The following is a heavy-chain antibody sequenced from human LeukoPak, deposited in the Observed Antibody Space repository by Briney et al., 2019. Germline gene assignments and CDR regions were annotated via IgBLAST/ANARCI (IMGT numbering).Heavy chain of an antibody. V-gene: IGHV3-11*01. Sequence: GGSLRLSCAASGFTFSDYYMSWFRQAPGKGLEWVSYISTSGTTIYYADSVKGRFTISRDNSKNTLYLQMNSLRAEDTAVYYCAKDPLLWFGELDDAFDIWGQGTMVTVSS. CDR1: GFTFSDYY. CDR3: AKDPLLWFGELDDAFDI. J-gene: IGHJ3*02. CDR2: ISTSGTTI. D-gene: IGHD3-10*01.